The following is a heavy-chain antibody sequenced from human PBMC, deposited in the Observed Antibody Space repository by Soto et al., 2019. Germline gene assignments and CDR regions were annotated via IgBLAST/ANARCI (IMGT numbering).Heavy chain of an antibody. D-gene: IGHD1-26*01. CDR2: IDPSDSYT. CDR1: GYSFTSYW. J-gene: IGHJ3*02. CDR3: ASSVAGATTEPDSDAFDI. Sequence: GESLKISCKGSGYSFTSYWISWVRQMPGKGLEWMGRIDPSDSYTNYSPSFQGHVTISADKSISTAYLQWSSLKASDTAMYYCASSVAGATTEPDSDAFDIWGQGTMVPVSS. V-gene: IGHV5-10-1*01.